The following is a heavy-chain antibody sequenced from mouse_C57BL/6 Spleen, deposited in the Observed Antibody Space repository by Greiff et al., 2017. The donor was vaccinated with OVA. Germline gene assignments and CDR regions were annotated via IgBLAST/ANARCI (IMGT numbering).Heavy chain of an antibody. CDR3: ARAGGLYGYLGFGY. J-gene: IGHJ2*01. D-gene: IGHD2-2*01. CDR1: GYAFSSYW. Sequence: VQLQQSGAELVKPGASVKISCKASGYAFSSYWMNWVKQRPGKGLEWIGQIYPGDGDTNYNGKFKGKATLTADKSSSTAYMQLSSLTSEDSAVYFCARAGGLYGYLGFGYWGQGTTLTVSS. CDR2: IYPGDGDT. V-gene: IGHV1-80*01.